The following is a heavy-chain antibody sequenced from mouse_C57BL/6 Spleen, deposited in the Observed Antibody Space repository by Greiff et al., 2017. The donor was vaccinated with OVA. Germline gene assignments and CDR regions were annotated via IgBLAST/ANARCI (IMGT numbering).Heavy chain of an antibody. CDR3: ARMGPAWFAY. CDR2: IYPGDGDT. V-gene: IGHV1-82*01. Sequence: QVQLQQSGPELVKPGDSVKISCKASGYAFSSSWMNWVKQRPGKGLEWIGRIYPGDGDTNYNGKFKGKATLTADKSSSTAYMQLSSLTSEDSAVYFCARMGPAWFAYWGQGTLVTVSA. CDR1: GYAFSSSW. J-gene: IGHJ3*01. D-gene: IGHD4-1*01.